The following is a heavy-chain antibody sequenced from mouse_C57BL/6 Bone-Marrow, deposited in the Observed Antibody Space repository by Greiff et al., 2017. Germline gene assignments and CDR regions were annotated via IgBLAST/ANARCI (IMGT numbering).Heavy chain of an antibody. Sequence: LQESGPGLVAPSQSLSITCTVSGFSLTSYGVHWVRQPPGKGLEWLVVIWSDGSTTYNSALKSRLSISKDNSKSQVFLKMNSLQTDDTAMYYCARQYYYGSSPYAMDYWGQGTSVTVSS. CDR3: ARQYYYGSSPYAMDY. CDR1: GFSLTSYG. V-gene: IGHV2-6-1*01. D-gene: IGHD1-1*01. CDR2: IWSDGST. J-gene: IGHJ4*01.